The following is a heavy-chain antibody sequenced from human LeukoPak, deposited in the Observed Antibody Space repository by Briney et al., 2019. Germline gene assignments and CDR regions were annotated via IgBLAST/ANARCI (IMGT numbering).Heavy chain of an antibody. Sequence: PGGSLRLSCAASGFTFSNYAMSWVRQAPGKGLEWVSYISSSSSTIYYADSVKGRSTISRDNAKNSLYLQMNSLRAEDTAVYYCARDTYDSSGYYYFDYWGQGTLVTVSS. CDR3: ARDTYDSSGYYYFDY. J-gene: IGHJ4*02. V-gene: IGHV3-48*04. CDR1: GFTFSNYA. D-gene: IGHD3-22*01. CDR2: ISSSSSTI.